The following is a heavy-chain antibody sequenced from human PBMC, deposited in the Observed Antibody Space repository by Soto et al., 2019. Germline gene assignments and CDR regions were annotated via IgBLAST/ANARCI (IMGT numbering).Heavy chain of an antibody. Sequence: QVQLQESGPGLVKPSETLSLTCTVSGGSISSYYWSWIRQPPGKGLEWIGYIYYSGSTNYNPSLKSRVTISVDTSKNQFSLKLSSVTAADTAVYYCARGLGLWLRGGFFDYWGQGTLVTVSS. CDR1: GGSISSYY. J-gene: IGHJ4*02. CDR3: ARGLGLWLRGGFFDY. V-gene: IGHV4-59*01. D-gene: IGHD5-18*01. CDR2: IYYSGST.